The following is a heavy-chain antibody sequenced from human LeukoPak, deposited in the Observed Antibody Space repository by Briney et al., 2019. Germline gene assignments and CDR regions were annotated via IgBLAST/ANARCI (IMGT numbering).Heavy chain of an antibody. D-gene: IGHD2-2*01. J-gene: IGHJ4*02. Sequence: GGSLRLSCAASGFIFNNYGMQWVRQAPGKGLEWVAGIWYDGSNKHYADSVKGRFTISRDNSKNTVYLQLNSLRAKDTGVYFWARDRNIVVPSGNFDSCGQGIVVTVSS. CDR3: ARDRNIVVPSGNFDS. V-gene: IGHV3-33*01. CDR1: GFIFNNYG. CDR2: IWYDGSNK.